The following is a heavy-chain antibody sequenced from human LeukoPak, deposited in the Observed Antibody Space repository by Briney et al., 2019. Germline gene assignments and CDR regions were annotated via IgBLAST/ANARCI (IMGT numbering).Heavy chain of an antibody. Sequence: ASVKVSCKASGYIFTGYAMHWVRQAPGQSLEWMGWINAGNGNTKYSQKFQGRVTITRDTSASTAYMELSSLRPEDTAVYYCARGSSGWPYYFDYWGQGTLVTVSS. J-gene: IGHJ4*02. V-gene: IGHV1-3*01. D-gene: IGHD6-19*01. CDR1: GYIFTGYA. CDR2: INAGNGNT. CDR3: ARGSSGWPYYFDY.